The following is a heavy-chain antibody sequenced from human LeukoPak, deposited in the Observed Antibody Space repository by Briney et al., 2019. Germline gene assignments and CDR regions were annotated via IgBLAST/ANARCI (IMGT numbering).Heavy chain of an antibody. CDR2: IYPGGSDT. V-gene: IGHV5-51*01. CDR1: GYSFTGYW. D-gene: IGHD3-10*01. J-gene: IGHJ3*02. Sequence: GESLKISCKGSGYSFTGYWIAWARQMPGKGLEWMGIIYPGGSDTRYSPSFQGQVTISADKSISTAYLQWSSPKASDTAMYYCARTLGFGELVYAFDIWGQGTMVTVSS. CDR3: ARTLGFGELVYAFDI.